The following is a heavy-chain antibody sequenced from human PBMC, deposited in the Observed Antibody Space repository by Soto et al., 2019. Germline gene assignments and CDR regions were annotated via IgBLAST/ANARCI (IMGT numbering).Heavy chain of an antibody. J-gene: IGHJ6*03. CDR2: LYHSGTT. CDR1: GGPSDRDY. D-gene: IGHD2-21*02. Sequence: QVQLQESGPGLVKPSETLSLTCTVSGGPSDRDYWSWIRKPPGKGLEWIGYLYHSGTTHYNPSLKTRVTISVDRSKNQISLRLNSVTAADTAVYYCARDSHGDIYYMDVWGKGTTVTVSS. CDR3: ARDSHGDIYYMDV. V-gene: IGHV4-59*01.